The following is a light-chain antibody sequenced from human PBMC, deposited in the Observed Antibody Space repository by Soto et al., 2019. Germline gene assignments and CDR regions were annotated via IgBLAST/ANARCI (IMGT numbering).Light chain of an antibody. V-gene: IGKV3-15*01. CDR1: QSVSSN. CDR2: DAS. J-gene: IGKJ3*01. Sequence: EIVMTQSPATLSVSPGERATLSCRASQSVSSNLAWYQQKPGQAPRLLIYDASARATGIPARFCGSGSGTEFTLTISSLQSEDFAVYYCQQYNNWLFTFGPGTKVDIK. CDR3: QQYNNWLFT.